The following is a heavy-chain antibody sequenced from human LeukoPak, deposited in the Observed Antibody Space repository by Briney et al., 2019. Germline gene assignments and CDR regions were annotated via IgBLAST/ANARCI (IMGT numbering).Heavy chain of an antibody. CDR3: ATPYYYDSSGYFDY. D-gene: IGHD3-22*01. Sequence: SETLSLTCTVSGYSISSGYYWGWIRQPPGKGLEWIGSIYHSGSTYYNPSLKSRVTISVDTSKNQFSLKLSSVTAADTAVYYCATPYYYDSSGYFDYWGQGTLVTVSS. CDR1: GYSISSGYY. J-gene: IGHJ4*02. CDR2: IYHSGST. V-gene: IGHV4-38-2*02.